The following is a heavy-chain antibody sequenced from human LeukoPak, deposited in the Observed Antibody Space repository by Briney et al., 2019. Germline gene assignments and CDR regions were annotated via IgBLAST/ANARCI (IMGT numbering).Heavy chain of an antibody. V-gene: IGHV1-69*04. CDR3: ATDFDSSGYYNFDY. CDR1: GGTFSSYA. D-gene: IGHD3-22*01. CDR2: IIPILGIA. J-gene: IGHJ4*02. Sequence: ASVKVSCKASGGTFSSYAISWVRQAPGQGLEWMGRIIPILGIANYAQKFQGRVTITADKSTSTAYMELSSLRSEDTAVYYCATDFDSSGYYNFDYWGQGTLVTVSS.